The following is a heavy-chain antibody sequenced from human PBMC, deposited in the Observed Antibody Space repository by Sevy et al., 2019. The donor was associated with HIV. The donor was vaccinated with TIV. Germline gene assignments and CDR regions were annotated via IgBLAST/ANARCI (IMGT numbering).Heavy chain of an antibody. Sequence: GSLRLSCAASGFTFSNYNMNWVRQAPGKGLEWVSPITSSSDYIYDADSVKGRFTISRDNAKNSLYLQMNSLRAEDTAVYYCARDRRTLNYYASSGYNYYFDYWGQGTLVTVSS. J-gene: IGHJ4*02. CDR3: ARDRRTLNYYASSGYNYYFDY. V-gene: IGHV3-21*01. D-gene: IGHD3-22*01. CDR2: ITSSSDYI. CDR1: GFTFSNYN.